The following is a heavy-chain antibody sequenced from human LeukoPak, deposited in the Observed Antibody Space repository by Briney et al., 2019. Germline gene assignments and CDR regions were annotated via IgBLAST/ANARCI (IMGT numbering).Heavy chain of an antibody. J-gene: IGHJ4*02. CDR1: GFTFSSYW. CDR3: ATNVDTAMVTTLTFDY. D-gene: IGHD5-18*01. CDR2: ISGSGGST. Sequence: PGGSLRLSCAASGFTFSSYWMHWVRQAPGKGLEWVSAISGSGGSTYYADSVKGRFTISRDNSKNTLYLQMNSLRAEDTAVYYCATNVDTAMVTTLTFDYWGQGTLVTVSS. V-gene: IGHV3-23*01.